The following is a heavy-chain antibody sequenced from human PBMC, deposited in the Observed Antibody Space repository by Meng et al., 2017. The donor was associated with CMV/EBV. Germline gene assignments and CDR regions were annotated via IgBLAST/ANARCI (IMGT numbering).Heavy chain of an antibody. V-gene: IGHV3-74*01. CDR2: INSDASST. Sequence: SLNISFSASGFTFIIYLMHWVRQAPGKGLVWVSNINSDASSTKYADFVKGRFAISRDNAKNTLYIQMNSMRAEDTAVYYCASTILGWGQGTLVTV. CDR1: GFTFIIYL. J-gene: IGHJ4*02. D-gene: IGHD3-3*02. CDR3: ASTILG.